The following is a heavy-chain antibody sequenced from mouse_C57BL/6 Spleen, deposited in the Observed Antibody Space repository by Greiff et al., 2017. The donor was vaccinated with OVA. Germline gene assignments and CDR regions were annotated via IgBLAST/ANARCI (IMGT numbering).Heavy chain of an antibody. CDR3: ARRFLITTVVAPGWYIDV. J-gene: IGHJ1*03. CDR2: INPNNGGT. D-gene: IGHD1-1*01. CDR1: GYTFTDYN. Sequence: VQLQQSGPELVKPGASVKIPCKASGYTFTDYNMDWVQQSHGKSLEWIGDINPNNGGTFYNQKFKGQATLTVDKSSSTAYMELRSLASEDTAVYYCARRFLITTVVAPGWYIDVWGTGTTVTVSS. V-gene: IGHV1-18*01.